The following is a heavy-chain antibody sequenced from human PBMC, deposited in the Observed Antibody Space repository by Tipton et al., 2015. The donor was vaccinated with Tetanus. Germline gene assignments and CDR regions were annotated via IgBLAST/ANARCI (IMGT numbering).Heavy chain of an antibody. CDR3: ARTSIPAADYCFDY. CDR1: GGSISSGTYY. Sequence: TLSLTCTVSGGSISSGTYYWGWIRQPPGKGLEWIGSIYFSGSTYYNPSLKSRVTIYVDTSKKQFSLKLSSVTAADTAVYYCARTSIPAADYCFDYWGQGTLVTVSS. CDR2: IYFSGST. V-gene: IGHV4-39*01. J-gene: IGHJ4*02. D-gene: IGHD2-2*01.